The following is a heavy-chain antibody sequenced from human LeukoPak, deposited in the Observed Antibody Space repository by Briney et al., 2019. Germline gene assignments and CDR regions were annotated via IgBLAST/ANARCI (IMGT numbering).Heavy chain of an antibody. V-gene: IGHV3-33*01. CDR2: IWHDGSHK. CDR1: GFAFNTYA. CDR3: AREIFGSGSYPDS. J-gene: IGHJ4*02. Sequence: GGSLRLSCEASGFAFNTYAMHWVRQAPGKGLEWVTLIWHDGSHKFYIDSVRGRFTISRDNSKNTVYLQMNGLRAEDTAVYYCAREIFGSGSYPDSWGQGTLVAVSS. D-gene: IGHD3-10*01.